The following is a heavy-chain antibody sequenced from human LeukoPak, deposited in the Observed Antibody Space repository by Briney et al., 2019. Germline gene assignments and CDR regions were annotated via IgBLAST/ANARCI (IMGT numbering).Heavy chain of an antibody. V-gene: IGHV4-34*01. Sequence: SETLSLTCAVYGGSFSGYYWSWIRQPPGRGLEWIGEINHSGSTNYNPSLKGRVTISVDTSKNQFSLKLSSVTAADTAVYYCARAWLVLFDYWGQGTLVTVSS. J-gene: IGHJ4*02. CDR2: INHSGST. CDR3: ARAWLVLFDY. D-gene: IGHD6-19*01. CDR1: GGSFSGYY.